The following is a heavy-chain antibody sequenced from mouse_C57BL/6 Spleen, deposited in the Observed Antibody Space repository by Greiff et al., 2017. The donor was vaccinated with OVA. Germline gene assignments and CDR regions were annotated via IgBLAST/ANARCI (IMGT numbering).Heavy chain of an antibody. V-gene: IGHV1-85*01. J-gene: IGHJ2*01. CDR2: IYPRDGST. Sequence: QVQLQQPGAELVKPGASVKLSCKASGYTFTSYWMHWVKQRPGQGLEWIGWIYPRDGSTKYNEKFKGKATLTVDTSSSTAYMELHSLTSEDSAVYFCARSNYGSCFDYWGQGTTLTVSS. CDR3: ARSNYGSCFDY. CDR1: GYTFTSYW. D-gene: IGHD1-1*01.